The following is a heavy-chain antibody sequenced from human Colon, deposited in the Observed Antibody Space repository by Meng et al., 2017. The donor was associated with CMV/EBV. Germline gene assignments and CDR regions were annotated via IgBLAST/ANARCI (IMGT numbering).Heavy chain of an antibody. CDR2: IKQDGSEK. V-gene: IGHV3-7*01. J-gene: IGHJ5*02. CDR1: GFTFSSYW. Sequence: GESLKISCAASGFTFSSYWMSWVRQAPGKGLEWVANIKQDGSEKYYVDSVKGRFTISRDNAKNSLYLQMNSLRAEDTAVYYCARRLAAAGTSWFDPWGQGTLVTASS. D-gene: IGHD6-13*01. CDR3: ARRLAAAGTSWFDP.